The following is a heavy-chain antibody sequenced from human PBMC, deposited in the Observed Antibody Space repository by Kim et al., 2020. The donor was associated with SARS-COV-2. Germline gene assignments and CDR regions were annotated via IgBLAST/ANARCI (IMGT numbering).Heavy chain of an antibody. CDR3: AREYYDFWSGYHYYMDV. V-gene: IGHV3-53*01. D-gene: IGHD3-3*01. J-gene: IGHJ6*03. CDR1: GFTVSSNY. Sequence: GGSLRLSCAASGFTVSSNYMSWVRQAPGKGLEWVSVIYSGGSTYYADSVKGRFTISRHNSKNTLYLQMNSLRAEDTVVYYCAREYYDFWSGYHYYMDVWGKGTTVTVSS. CDR2: IYSGGST.